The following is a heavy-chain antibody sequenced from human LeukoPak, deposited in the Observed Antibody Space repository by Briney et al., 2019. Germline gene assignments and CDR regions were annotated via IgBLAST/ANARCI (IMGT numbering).Heavy chain of an antibody. CDR1: GFTFSSYG. D-gene: IGHD5-18*01. J-gene: IGHJ4*02. CDR2: ISYDGSNK. CDR3: AKDTWIQLWHFFDY. Sequence: PGRSLRLSCAASGFTFSSYGMHWVRQAPGKGLEWVAVISYDGSNKYYADSVKGRFTISRDNSKNTLYLQMNSLRAEDTAVYYCAKDTWIQLWHFFDYWGQGTLVTVSS. V-gene: IGHV3-30*18.